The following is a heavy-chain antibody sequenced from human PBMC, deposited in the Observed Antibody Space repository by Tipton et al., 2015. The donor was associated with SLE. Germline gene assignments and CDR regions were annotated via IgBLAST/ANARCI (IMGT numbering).Heavy chain of an antibody. CDR1: GGSFNDYY. J-gene: IGHJ4*02. D-gene: IGHD1-20*01. CDR2: VHYSGLT. V-gene: IGHV4-4*07. CDR3: ARETVTGAITL. Sequence: TLSLTCAVYGGSFNDYYWSWIRKPAGKGLEWIGRVHYSGLTIYNPALKSRVTISLDASKNHFSLKMTFVTAADTVVYYCARETVTGAITLWGQGTLVTVSS.